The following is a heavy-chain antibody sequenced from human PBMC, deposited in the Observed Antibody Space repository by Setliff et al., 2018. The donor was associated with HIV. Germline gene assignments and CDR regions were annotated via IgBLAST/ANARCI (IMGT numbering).Heavy chain of an antibody. CDR1: GGSISTYY. V-gene: IGHV4-59*08. Sequence: PSETLSLTCTVSGGSISTYYWSWIRQPPGKGLEWSGSIYFTGSTNSSPSLKSRVTISVDTSKNQFSLKLKSVTAADTAVYFCARHVYSSGWGYVYHLDSWGQGTLVTVSS. CDR2: IYFTGST. CDR3: ARHVYSSGWGYVYHLDS. D-gene: IGHD6-19*01. J-gene: IGHJ4*02.